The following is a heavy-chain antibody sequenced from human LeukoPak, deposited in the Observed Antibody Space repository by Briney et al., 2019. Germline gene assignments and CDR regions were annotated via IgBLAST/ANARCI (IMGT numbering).Heavy chain of an antibody. V-gene: IGHV4-61*02. D-gene: IGHD3-22*01. CDR2: IHISGST. J-gene: IGHJ3*02. Sequence: PSQTLSLTCTVSGGSINSGIYSWTWLRQPAGKGLEWIGRIHISGSTDYTPPLKSRVTLSVDTSKNQFSLKLSSVTAADTAVYYCARADRSGYFGNVVAFDIWGQGTMVTVSS. CDR1: GGSINSGIYS. CDR3: ARADRSGYFGNVVAFDI.